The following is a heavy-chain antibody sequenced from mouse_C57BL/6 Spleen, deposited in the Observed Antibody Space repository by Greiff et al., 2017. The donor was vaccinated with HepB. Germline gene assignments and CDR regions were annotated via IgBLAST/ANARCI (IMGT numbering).Heavy chain of an antibody. V-gene: IGHV10-1*01. CDR3: VRSYDYEGYYAMDY. CDR1: GFSFNTYA. D-gene: IGHD2-4*01. J-gene: IGHJ4*01. CDR2: IRSKSNNYAT. Sequence: EAGGGLVQPKGSLTLSCAASGFSFNTYAMNWVRQAPGKGLEWVARIRSKSNNYATYYADSVKDRFTISRDDSESMLYLQMNNLKTEDTAMYYCVRSYDYEGYYAMDYWGQGTSVTVSS.